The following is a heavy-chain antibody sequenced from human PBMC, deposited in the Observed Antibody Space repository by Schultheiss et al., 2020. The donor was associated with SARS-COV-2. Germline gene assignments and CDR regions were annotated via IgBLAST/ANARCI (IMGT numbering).Heavy chain of an antibody. CDR2: INHSGST. CDR1: VYCISSGYY. Sequence: GSLRLSCAVSVYCISSGYYWSWIRQPPGKGLEWIGEINHSGSTNYNPSLKSRVTISVDTSKNQFSLKLSSVTAADTAVYYCARGGPVYSSSWYWFDPWGQGTLVTVSS. D-gene: IGHD6-13*01. V-gene: IGHV4-34*01. CDR3: ARGGPVYSSSWYWFDP. J-gene: IGHJ5*02.